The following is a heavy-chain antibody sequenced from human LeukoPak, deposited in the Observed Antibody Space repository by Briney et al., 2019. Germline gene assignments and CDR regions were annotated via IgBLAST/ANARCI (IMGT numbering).Heavy chain of an antibody. CDR3: ARENSYYYYGMDV. Sequence: SETLSLTCAVSGGSISSSNWWSWVRQPPGKGLEWIGEIYHSGSTYYNPSLKSRVTISVDTSKDQFSLKLSSVTAADTAVYYCARENSYYYYGMDVWGQGTTVTVSS. J-gene: IGHJ6*02. CDR2: IYHSGST. CDR1: GGSISSSNW. D-gene: IGHD1-7*01. V-gene: IGHV4-4*02.